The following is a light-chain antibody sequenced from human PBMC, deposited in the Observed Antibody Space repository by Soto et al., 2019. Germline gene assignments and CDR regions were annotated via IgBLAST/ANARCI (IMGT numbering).Light chain of an antibody. V-gene: IGKV3-20*01. Sequence: EMVLTQSPGTLSLSPGERATLSCRASQTITSSHLAWYQQKPGQAPSLLIYGASNRATGIPDRFSGSGSGTDFTLTIIRLELEDFAVYYCQQYAGSPPYNCGQGTKREIQ. CDR1: QTITSSH. CDR2: GAS. CDR3: QQYAGSPPYN. J-gene: IGKJ2*01.